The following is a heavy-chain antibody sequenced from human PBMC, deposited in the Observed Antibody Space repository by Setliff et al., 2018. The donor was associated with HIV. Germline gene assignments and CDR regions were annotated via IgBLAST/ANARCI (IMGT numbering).Heavy chain of an antibody. CDR3: WFGEPVGPFDI. D-gene: IGHD3-10*01. Sequence: GASVKVSCKASGYTFISYGISWVRQAPGKGLEWMGGFDPEKGETVYAQKLQGRVTMTDDTSTDTAYMELSSLRSEDTAVYFCWFGEPVGPFDIWGQGTRVTVSS. CDR2: FDPEKGET. V-gene: IGHV1-24*01. J-gene: IGHJ3*02. CDR1: GYTFISYG.